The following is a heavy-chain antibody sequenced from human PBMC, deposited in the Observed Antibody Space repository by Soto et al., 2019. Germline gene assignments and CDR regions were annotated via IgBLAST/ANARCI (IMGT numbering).Heavy chain of an antibody. J-gene: IGHJ6*02. V-gene: IGHV3-33*01. D-gene: IGHD1-26*01. CDR3: AREPVGPDYAMDV. CDR2: LGFDGGGR. Sequence: GGALRLSCTASGFAFSSYGMHWVRQTPGKGLEWVAVLGFDGGGRYYADSVKGRFTISRDNSKNTLHLQMDSLRVEDSALYYCAREPVGPDYAMDVWGQGTTVTVSS. CDR1: GFAFSSYG.